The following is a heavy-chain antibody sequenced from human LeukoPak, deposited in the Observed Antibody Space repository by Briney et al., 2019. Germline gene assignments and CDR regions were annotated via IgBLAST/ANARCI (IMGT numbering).Heavy chain of an antibody. V-gene: IGHV4-30-4*08. CDR2: IYYSGST. CDR1: GGSISSGDYY. Sequence: KTSETLSLTCTVSGGSISSGDYYWSWIRQPPGKGLEWIGYIYYSGSTYYNPSLKSRVTISVDTSKNQFSLKLSSVTAADTAVYYCARVGSTVTYHDVVDWFDPWGQGTLVTVSS. D-gene: IGHD4-17*01. J-gene: IGHJ5*02. CDR3: ARVGSTVTYHDVVDWFDP.